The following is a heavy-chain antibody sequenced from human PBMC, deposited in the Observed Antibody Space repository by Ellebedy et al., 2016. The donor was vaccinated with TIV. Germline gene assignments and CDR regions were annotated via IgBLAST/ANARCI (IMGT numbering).Heavy chain of an antibody. CDR3: ATAFLSTAWSSDSTFLGY. Sequence: GESLKISCAVSGFTFSNYWMNWVRQAPGRGLEWVANINQDGGEEYYADSVRGRFTISRDNATNSLYLQMDSLRAEETAVYYCATAFLSTAWSSDSTFLGYWGQGTLVTVSS. V-gene: IGHV3-7*05. D-gene: IGHD2/OR15-2a*01. CDR2: INQDGGEE. J-gene: IGHJ4*02. CDR1: GFTFSNYW.